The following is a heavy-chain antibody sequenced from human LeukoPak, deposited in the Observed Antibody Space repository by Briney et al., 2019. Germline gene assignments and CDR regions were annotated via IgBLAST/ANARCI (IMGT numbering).Heavy chain of an antibody. CDR2: ISSSSSYI. J-gene: IGHJ4*02. Sequence: GGSLRLSCAASGFTFSSYSMNWVRQAPGKGLEWVSSISSSSSYIYYADSVKGRFTISRDNAKSSLYLQMNSLRAEDTAVYYCARAAIAAAHDWGQGTLVTVSS. D-gene: IGHD6-13*01. V-gene: IGHV3-21*01. CDR1: GFTFSSYS. CDR3: ARAAIAAAHD.